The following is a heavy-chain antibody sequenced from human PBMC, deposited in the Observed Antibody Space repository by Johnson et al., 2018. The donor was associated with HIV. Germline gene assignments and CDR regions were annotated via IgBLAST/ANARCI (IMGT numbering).Heavy chain of an antibody. CDR1: GFTFRSYW. Sequence: EVQLVESGGGLVQPGGSLRISCAASGFTFRSYWMSWVRQAPGKGLEWVANIKQDGSEKYYVDSVKGRFTISRDNAKNSLYLQMNSLRGEDTAVYYCARERREAARRDAFDNWGQGTMVTVSS. J-gene: IGHJ3*02. V-gene: IGHV3-7*01. D-gene: IGHD6-13*01. CDR3: ARERREAARRDAFDN. CDR2: IKQDGSEK.